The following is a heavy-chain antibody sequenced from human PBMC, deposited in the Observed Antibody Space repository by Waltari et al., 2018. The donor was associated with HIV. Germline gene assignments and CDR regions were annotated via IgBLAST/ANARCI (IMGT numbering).Heavy chain of an antibody. J-gene: IGHJ4*02. Sequence: EVRLVESGGTSVQPGGSLRLSCGASGFSFRGSWMTWVRQAPGSGLEWVANIKEDGSERYYAESVKCRFTISRDNSKNSLFLQMISLTVDDTGLYYCVTLKWPAEHFDSWGRGTLVTVSS. D-gene: IGHD2-8*01. V-gene: IGHV3-7*01. CDR1: GFSFRGSW. CDR3: VTLKWPAEHFDS. CDR2: IKEDGSER.